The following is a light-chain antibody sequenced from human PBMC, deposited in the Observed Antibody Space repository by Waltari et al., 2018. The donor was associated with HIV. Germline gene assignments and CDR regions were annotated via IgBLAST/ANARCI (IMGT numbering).Light chain of an antibody. CDR1: NSDIGSYDY. CDR3: SSFADRYGFYVL. Sequence: QSALTQPPSASGSPGQSVTLSCTGSNSDIGSYDYVSWYQLHPGKAPKLVISEVTKRPSGVSDRFSGSKSANTAFLTVSGLQAEDEADYYCSSFADRYGFYVLFGGGTRLTVL. CDR2: EVT. J-gene: IGLJ2*01. V-gene: IGLV2-8*01.